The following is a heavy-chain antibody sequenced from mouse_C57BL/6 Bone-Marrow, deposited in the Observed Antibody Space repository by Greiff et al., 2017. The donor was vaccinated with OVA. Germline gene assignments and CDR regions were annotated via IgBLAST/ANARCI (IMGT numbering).Heavy chain of an antibody. CDR3: ARGGLYMDY. J-gene: IGHJ4*01. V-gene: IGHV5-12*01. CDR1: GFTFSDYY. CDR2: ISNGGGST. Sequence: EVQGVESGGGLVQPGGSLKLSCAASGFTFSDYYMYWVRQTPGQRLEWVAYISNGGGSTYYPDTVKGRFTISRDNANNTLYLQMSSLKSEDTARDYCARGGLYMDYWGQGTSVTVSS.